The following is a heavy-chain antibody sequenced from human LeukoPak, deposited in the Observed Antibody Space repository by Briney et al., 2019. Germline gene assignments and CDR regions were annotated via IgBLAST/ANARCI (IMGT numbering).Heavy chain of an antibody. CDR2: IYSGVTT. CDR1: GFTVSSNY. D-gene: IGHD3-22*01. CDR3: ASQSLMYYYDSSGQHDAFDI. V-gene: IGHV3-53*01. Sequence: GGSLRLSCAASGFTVSSNYMSWVRHAPGKGLEWFSVIYSGVTTYAADSVKGQFTISRDNSKNTLYLQMNSMRAEDTAVYYCASQSLMYYYDSSGQHDAFDIWGQGTTVTVSS. J-gene: IGHJ3*02.